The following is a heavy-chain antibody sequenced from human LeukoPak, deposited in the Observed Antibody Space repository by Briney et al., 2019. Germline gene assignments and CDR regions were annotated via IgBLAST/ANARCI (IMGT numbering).Heavy chain of an antibody. CDR3: VRTLGTTVFDY. CDR1: GFTFSRNW. D-gene: IGHD1-1*01. V-gene: IGHV3-74*01. J-gene: IGHJ4*02. Sequence: PGGSLRLSCAASGFTFSRNWMHWVRQAPGKGLVWVSRINGDGSSTNYADSVKGRFTISRDNAKNTLSLQMNSLRAEDTAVYYCVRTLGTTVFDYWGQGNLVTVSS. CDR2: INGDGSST.